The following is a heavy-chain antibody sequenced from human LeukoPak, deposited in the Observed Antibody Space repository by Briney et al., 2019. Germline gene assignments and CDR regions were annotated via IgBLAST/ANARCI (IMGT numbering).Heavy chain of an antibody. V-gene: IGHV4-59*08. Sequence: SETLSLTCTVSGGPISSFYWSWIRQPPGKGLEWIGYIYYSGITNYNPSLKSRVTISVDTSKNQFSLKLTSVTAADTAVYYCASRIYCSSTSCQDYWGQGTLVTVSS. J-gene: IGHJ4*02. CDR3: ASRIYCSSTSCQDY. CDR2: IYYSGIT. CDR1: GGPISSFY. D-gene: IGHD2-2*01.